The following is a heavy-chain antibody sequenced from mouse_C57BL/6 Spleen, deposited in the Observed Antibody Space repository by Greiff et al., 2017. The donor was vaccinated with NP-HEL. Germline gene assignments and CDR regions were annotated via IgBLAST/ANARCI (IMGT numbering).Heavy chain of an antibody. CDR2: ISSGSSTI. Sequence: EVKLVESGGGLVKPGGSLKLSCAASGFTFSDYGMHWVRQAPEKGLEWVAYISSGSSTIYYADTVKGRFTISRDNAKNTLFLQMTSLRSEDTAMYYCARGGYSNPYYFDYWGQGTTLTVSS. J-gene: IGHJ2*01. D-gene: IGHD2-5*01. V-gene: IGHV5-17*01. CDR3: ARGGYSNPYYFDY. CDR1: GFTFSDYG.